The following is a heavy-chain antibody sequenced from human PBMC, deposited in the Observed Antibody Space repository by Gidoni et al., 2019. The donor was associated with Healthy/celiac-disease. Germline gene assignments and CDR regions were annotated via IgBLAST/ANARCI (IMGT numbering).Heavy chain of an antibody. Sequence: QLPVQESGPGLVKPSETLSLTCTVSGGSISSSSYYWGWIRQPPGKGLEWIGSINYSGSTYYNPSLKSRVTISVDTSKNQFSLRLSSVTAADTAVYYCASRMATPAFDIWGQGTMVTVSS. CDR1: GGSISSSSYY. CDR3: ASRMATPAFDI. D-gene: IGHD5-12*01. CDR2: INYSGST. J-gene: IGHJ3*02. V-gene: IGHV4-39*07.